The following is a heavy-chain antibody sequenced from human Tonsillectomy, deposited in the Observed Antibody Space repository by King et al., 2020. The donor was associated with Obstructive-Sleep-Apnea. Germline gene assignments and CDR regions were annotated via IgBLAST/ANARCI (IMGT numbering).Heavy chain of an antibody. Sequence: VQLVESGGGLVQPGGSLRLSCAASGFTFSSYSMNWVRQAPGKGLEWVSYISSSSSTIYYADSVKGRFTISRDNAKNSLYLQMNSLRAEDTAVYYCARGTLNVLRYFCWLRGGDYRGQGTLVTVSS. J-gene: IGHJ4*02. V-gene: IGHV3-48*01. CDR3: ARGTLNVLRYFCWLRGGDY. CDR2: ISSSSSTI. D-gene: IGHD3-9*01. CDR1: GFTFSSYS.